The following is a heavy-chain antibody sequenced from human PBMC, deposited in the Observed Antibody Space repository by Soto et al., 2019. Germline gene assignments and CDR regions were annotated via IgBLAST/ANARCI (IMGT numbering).Heavy chain of an antibody. Sequence: ASVKVSGKASGYTFTGYYMHWVRQAPGQGLEWMGWINPNSGGTNYAQKFQGRVTMTRDTSISTAYMELSRLRSDDTAVYYCARDKYSSPNYGMDVWGQGTTVTVS. CDR1: GYTFTGYY. J-gene: IGHJ6*02. V-gene: IGHV1-2*02. CDR2: INPNSGGT. CDR3: ARDKYSSPNYGMDV. D-gene: IGHD6-13*01.